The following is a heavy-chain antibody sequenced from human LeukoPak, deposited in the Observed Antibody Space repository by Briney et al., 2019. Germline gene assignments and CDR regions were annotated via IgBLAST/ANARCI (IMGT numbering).Heavy chain of an antibody. CDR3: ARGMGDSGFNFDY. J-gene: IGHJ4*02. CDR1: GGSFSGYY. Sequence: SETLSLTCAVYGGSFSGYYWSWIRQPPGKGLEWIGEINHSGGTNYNPSLKSRVTISVDTSKNQFSLKLSSVTAADTAVYYCARGMGDSGFNFDYWGQGTLVTVSS. CDR2: INHSGGT. V-gene: IGHV4-34*01. D-gene: IGHD5-12*01.